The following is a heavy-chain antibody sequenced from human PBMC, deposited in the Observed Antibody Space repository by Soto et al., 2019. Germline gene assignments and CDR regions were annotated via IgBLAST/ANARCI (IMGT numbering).Heavy chain of an antibody. J-gene: IGHJ5*02. D-gene: IGHD3-3*01. V-gene: IGHV4-39*01. CDR1: GGSISSSSYY. CDR2: IYYSGST. Sequence: QLQLQESGPGLVKPSETLSLTCTVSGGSISSSSYYWGWIRQPPGKGLEWIGSIYYSGSTYYNPSLKSRVSISVDTSKNQFSLKLSSVTAADTDVYYCARRYYDFWSGYYTENWFDPWGQGTLVTVSS. CDR3: ARRYYDFWSGYYTENWFDP.